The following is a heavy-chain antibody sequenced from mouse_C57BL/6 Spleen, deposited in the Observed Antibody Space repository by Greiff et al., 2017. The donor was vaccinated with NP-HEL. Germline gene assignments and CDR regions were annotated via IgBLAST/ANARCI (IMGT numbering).Heavy chain of an antibody. CDR1: GYTFTSYW. CDR2: IYPGSGST. CDR3: GGYDYDGAWFAY. Sequence: QVQLQQPGAELVKPGASVKMSCKASGYTFTSYWITWVKQRPGQGLEWIGDIYPGSGSTNYNEKFKSKATLTVDTSSSTAYMQLSSLTSEDSAVYYWGGYDYDGAWFAYWGQGTLVTVSA. D-gene: IGHD2-4*01. V-gene: IGHV1-55*01. J-gene: IGHJ3*01.